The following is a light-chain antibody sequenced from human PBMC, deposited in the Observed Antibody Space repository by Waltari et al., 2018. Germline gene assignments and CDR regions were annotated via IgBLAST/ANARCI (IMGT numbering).Light chain of an antibody. V-gene: IGKV3-20*01. CDR1: QSVSSSN. CDR3: QQYGRSWNA. Sequence: EIVLTQSTGTLSLSPGERATLSCRASQSVSSSNLAWYQQKPGQAPRLLIHDASSRATGIPDRFSGSGSGTDFTLTISRLEPDDFAVYYCQQYGRSWNAFGQGTRLEIK. CDR2: DAS. J-gene: IGKJ2*01.